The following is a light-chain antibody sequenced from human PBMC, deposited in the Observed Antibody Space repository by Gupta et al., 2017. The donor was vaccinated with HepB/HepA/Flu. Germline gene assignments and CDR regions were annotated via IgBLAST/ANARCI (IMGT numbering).Light chain of an antibody. J-gene: IGLJ2*01. CDR3: LLDYSAARV. CDR1: TGAVTNGHY. V-gene: IGLV7-46*01. Sequence: HAVVTLPPSLTASPGGTVTLTCGSNTGAVTNGHYPYWFQQKPGQVPRILIYNTNNKHSWTPGRFSGSLLGDKAALTLTGAQPEDEADYYCLLDYSAARVFGGGTKLTVL. CDR2: NTN.